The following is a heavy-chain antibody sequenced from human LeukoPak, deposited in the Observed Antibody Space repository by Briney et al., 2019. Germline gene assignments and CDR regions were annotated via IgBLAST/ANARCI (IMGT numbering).Heavy chain of an antibody. V-gene: IGHV1-2*02. Sequence: GASVKVSCEASGYTFTGYYMHWVRQAPGQGLEWMGWINPNSGGTNYAQKFQGRVTMTRDTSISTAYMELSRLRSDDTAVYYCARENRRSTKTIDPWGQGTLVTVSS. CDR2: INPNSGGT. J-gene: IGHJ5*02. CDR1: GYTFTGYY. CDR3: ARENRRSTKTIDP. D-gene: IGHD1-1*01.